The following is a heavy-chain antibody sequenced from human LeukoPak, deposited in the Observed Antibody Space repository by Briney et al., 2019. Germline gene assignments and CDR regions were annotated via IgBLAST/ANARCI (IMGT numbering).Heavy chain of an antibody. CDR3: GGFEAAAGLDY. CDR2: IYRDDST. V-gene: IGHV3-53*01. CDR1: GFIVSSNY. J-gene: IGHJ4*02. Sequence: PGGSLRLSCAASGFIVSSNYMSWVRQAPGKGLEWVSVIYRDDSTYYADSVKGRFTISRDKSKNTLYLQMNSLRAEDTAVYYCGGFEAAAGLDYWGQGTLVTVSS. D-gene: IGHD6-13*01.